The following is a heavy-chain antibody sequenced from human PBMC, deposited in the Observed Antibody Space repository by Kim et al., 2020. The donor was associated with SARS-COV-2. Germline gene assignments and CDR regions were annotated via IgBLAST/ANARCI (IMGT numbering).Heavy chain of an antibody. CDR3: AREWGPYSSSVWFDP. CDR2: ISSSSSTI. V-gene: IGHV3-48*02. J-gene: IGHJ5*02. CDR1: GFTFSSYS. D-gene: IGHD6-6*01. Sequence: GGSLRLSCAASGFTFSSYSMNWVRQAPGKGLEWVSYISSSSSTIYYADSVKGRFTISRDNAKNSLYLQMNSLRDEDTAVYYCAREWGPYSSSVWFDPWGQGTLVTVSS.